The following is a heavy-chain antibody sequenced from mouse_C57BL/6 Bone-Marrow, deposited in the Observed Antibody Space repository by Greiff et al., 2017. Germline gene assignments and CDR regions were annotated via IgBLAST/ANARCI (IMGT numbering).Heavy chain of an antibody. CDR1: GYTFTSYG. CDR3: AGGGITTVVAPFAY. CDR2: IYPRSGNT. D-gene: IGHD1-1*01. Sequence: VKLQESGAELARPGASVKLSCKASGYTFTSYGISWVKQRTGQGLEWIGEIYPRSGNTYYNEKFKGKATLTADKSSSTAYMELRSLTSEDSAVYFCAGGGITTVVAPFAYWGQGTLVTVSA. J-gene: IGHJ3*01. V-gene: IGHV1-81*01.